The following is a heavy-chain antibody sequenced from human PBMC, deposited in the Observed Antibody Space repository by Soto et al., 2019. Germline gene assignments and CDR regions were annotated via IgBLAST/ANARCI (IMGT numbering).Heavy chain of an antibody. J-gene: IGHJ6*02. D-gene: IGHD5-12*01. V-gene: IGHV1-69*06. CDR2: IIPIFGTA. CDR1: GGTFSSYA. CDR3: ARERGEGVATIGDDYYYYGMDV. Sequence: SVKVSCKASGGTFSSYAISWVRQAPGQGLEWMGGIIPIFGTANYAQKFQGRVTITADKSTSTAYMELSSLRSEDTAVYYCARERGEGVATIGDDYYYYGMDVWGQGTAVTVSS.